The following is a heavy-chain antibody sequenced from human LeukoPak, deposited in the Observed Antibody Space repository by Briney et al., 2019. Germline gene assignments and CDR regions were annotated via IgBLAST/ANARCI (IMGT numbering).Heavy chain of an antibody. Sequence: PGGSLRLSCAASGFTFSSYGMHWVRQAPGKGLEWVAVIWYDGSNKYYADSVKGRFTISRDTSKNTLYLQMNSLRAEDTAVYYCAKNSLLRGYPYNWFDPWGQGTLVTVSS. J-gene: IGHJ5*02. CDR2: IWYDGSNK. D-gene: IGHD3-22*01. CDR3: AKNSLLRGYPYNWFDP. CDR1: GFTFSSYG. V-gene: IGHV3-33*06.